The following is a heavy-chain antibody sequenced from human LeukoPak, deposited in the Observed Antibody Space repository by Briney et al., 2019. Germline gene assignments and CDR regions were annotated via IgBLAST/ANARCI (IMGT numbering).Heavy chain of an antibody. CDR2: IIPIFGTA. J-gene: IGHJ4*02. Sequence: SVKVSCKASGGTFSSYAISWVRQAPGQGLEWMGEIIPIFGTANYAQKFQGRVTITADESTSTAYMELSSLRSGDTAVYYCARVRYSSGWYRGGELDYWGQGTLVTVSS. D-gene: IGHD6-19*01. V-gene: IGHV1-69*13. CDR3: ARVRYSSGWYRGGELDY. CDR1: GGTFSSYA.